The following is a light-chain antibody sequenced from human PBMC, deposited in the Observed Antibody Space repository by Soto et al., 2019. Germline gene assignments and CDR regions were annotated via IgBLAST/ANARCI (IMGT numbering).Light chain of an antibody. Sequence: DIQMIQSPSSLSASEGDRATITCRASQGVGNYLAWYQQKPGQVPKLLIYAASTLQSGVPARFSGSGSGTDFTLTISSLQSEDVAVYYCQKYNSAPRTFGQGTKVDIK. CDR1: QGVGNY. J-gene: IGKJ1*01. CDR2: AAS. CDR3: QKYNSAPRT. V-gene: IGKV1-27*01.